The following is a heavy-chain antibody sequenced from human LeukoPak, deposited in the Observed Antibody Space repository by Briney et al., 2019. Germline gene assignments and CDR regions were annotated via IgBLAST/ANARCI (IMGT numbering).Heavy chain of an antibody. CDR3: ARVRNYDSSGYYSLDAFDI. D-gene: IGHD3-22*01. J-gene: IGHJ3*02. V-gene: IGHV3-66*01. CDR1: GFTVSSNY. Sequence: GGSLRLSCAASGFTVSSNYMSWVRQAPGKGLEWVSVIYSGGSTYYADSVKGRFTISGDNSKNTLYLQMNSLRAEDTAVYYCARVRNYDSSGYYSLDAFDIWGQGTMVTVSS. CDR2: IYSGGST.